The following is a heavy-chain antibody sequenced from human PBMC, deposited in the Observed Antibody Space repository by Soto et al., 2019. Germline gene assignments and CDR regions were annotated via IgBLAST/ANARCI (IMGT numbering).Heavy chain of an antibody. Sequence: QDQLVQSGAEVKKPGASVKVSCKASGYTFASYAISWMRQAPGQGLEWMGWISAYNGNTNYAQKLQGRVTMTTDISTSTAYMELRSLRSDATAVYYCARDPPPPDYWGQGTLVTVSS. CDR3: ARDPPPPDY. CDR2: ISAYNGNT. J-gene: IGHJ4*02. V-gene: IGHV1-18*01. CDR1: GYTFASYA.